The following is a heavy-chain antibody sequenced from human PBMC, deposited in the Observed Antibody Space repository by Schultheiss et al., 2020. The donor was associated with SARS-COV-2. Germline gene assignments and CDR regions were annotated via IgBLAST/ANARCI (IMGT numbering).Heavy chain of an antibody. V-gene: IGHV3-21*01. D-gene: IGHD1-26*01. Sequence: GESLKISCAASGFTFNNYSMNWVRQAPGKGLEWVSSIGRTPSNLYYADSVQGRFTISRDNTKNSLYLHMNSLRVDDTAVYYCARGTARGELLPFDCWGQGTPVTVSS. CDR1: GFTFNNYS. J-gene: IGHJ4*02. CDR2: IGRTPSNL. CDR3: ARGTARGELLPFDC.